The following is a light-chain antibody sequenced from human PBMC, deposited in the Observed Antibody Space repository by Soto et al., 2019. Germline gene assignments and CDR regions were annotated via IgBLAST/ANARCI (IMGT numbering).Light chain of an antibody. J-gene: IGKJ2*01. Sequence: EIVLTQSPGTLSLSPGEGATLSCRASQTIYNNYLAWYQQKPSQAPRLLISGASNRATGIPDRFSGSGSGTDFTLTISRLESEDFAVYYCQRYGSSPPHTFGQGTKLEIK. CDR1: QTIYNNY. CDR2: GAS. V-gene: IGKV3-20*01. CDR3: QRYGSSPPHT.